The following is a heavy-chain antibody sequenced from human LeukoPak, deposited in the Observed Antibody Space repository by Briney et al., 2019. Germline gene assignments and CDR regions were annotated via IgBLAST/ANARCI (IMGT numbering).Heavy chain of an antibody. CDR2: IIPIFGTA. V-gene: IGHV1-69*13. J-gene: IGHJ4*02. CDR3: ARVEANYYGSGSPYFDY. D-gene: IGHD3-10*01. CDR1: GGTFSSYA. Sequence: SVKVSCKASGGTFSSYAISWVRQAPGQGLEWMGGIIPIFGTANYAQKFQGRVTITADESTSTAYMELSSLRSEDTAVYYCARVEANYYGSGSPYFDYWGQGTLVTVSS.